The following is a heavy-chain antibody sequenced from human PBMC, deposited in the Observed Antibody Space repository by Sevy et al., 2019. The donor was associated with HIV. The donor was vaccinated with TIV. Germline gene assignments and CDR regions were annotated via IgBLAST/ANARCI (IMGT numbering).Heavy chain of an antibody. Sequence: GGSLRLSCAASGFTFNNAWMSWVRQAPGKGLEWIGRIKNKPDGGTTDYAAPVKSRFTNSRDDSKNTLYLQMNSLKTEDTAVYYCCTEGNVLLAEGWGHWFDPWGQGTLVTVSS. V-gene: IGHV3-15*01. CDR2: IKNKPDGGTT. CDR3: CTEGNVLLAEGWGHWFDP. J-gene: IGHJ5*02. D-gene: IGHD2-8*01. CDR1: GFTFNNAW.